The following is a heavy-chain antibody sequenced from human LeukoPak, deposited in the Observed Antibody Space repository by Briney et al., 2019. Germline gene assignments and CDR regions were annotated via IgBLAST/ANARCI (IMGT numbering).Heavy chain of an antibody. V-gene: IGHV3-23*01. Sequence: GGSLRLSGAASGFTFSSYAMSWVRQAPGKGLEWVSAISGSGGSTYYADSVKGRFTISRDNSKNTLYLQMNSLRAEDTAVYYCAKARTPMITFGGVIPFFDYWGQGTLVTVSS. CDR1: GFTFSSYA. CDR2: ISGSGGST. CDR3: AKARTPMITFGGVIPFFDY. J-gene: IGHJ4*02. D-gene: IGHD3-16*02.